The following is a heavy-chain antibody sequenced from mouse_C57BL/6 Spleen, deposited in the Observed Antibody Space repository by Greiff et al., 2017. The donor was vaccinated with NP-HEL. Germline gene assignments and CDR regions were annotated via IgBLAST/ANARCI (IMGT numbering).Heavy chain of an antibody. Sequence: SGAELVRPGASVTLSCKASGYTFTDYEMHWVKQTPVHGLEWIGAIDPETGGTAYNQKFKGKAILTADKSSSTAYMELRSLTSEDSAVYYCTRRDSRDDWGQGTTLTVSS. D-gene: IGHD3-3*01. CDR3: TRRDSRDD. CDR1: GYTFTDYE. J-gene: IGHJ2*01. V-gene: IGHV1-15*01. CDR2: IDPETGGT.